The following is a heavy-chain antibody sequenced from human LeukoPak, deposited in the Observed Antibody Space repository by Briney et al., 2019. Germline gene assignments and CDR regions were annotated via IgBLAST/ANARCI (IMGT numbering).Heavy chain of an antibody. CDR2: FSGSGGST. D-gene: IGHD3-16*02. Sequence: GGSLRLSCAASGFTFSSSAMSWVRQAPGEGLEYVSTFSGSGGSTYYADSVKGRFTISRDNSKNTLYMQMSSLRAEDTAVYYCAKDVNDYVWGSYRYPLYYFDYWGQGTLVTVSS. CDR1: GFTFSSSA. J-gene: IGHJ4*02. CDR3: AKDVNDYVWGSYRYPLYYFDY. V-gene: IGHV3-23*01.